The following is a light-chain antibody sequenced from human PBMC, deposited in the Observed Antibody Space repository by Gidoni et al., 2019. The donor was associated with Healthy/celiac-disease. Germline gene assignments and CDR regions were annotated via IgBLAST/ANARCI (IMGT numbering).Light chain of an antibody. J-gene: IGKJ3*01. CDR2: AAS. V-gene: IGKV1-9*01. CDR1: PVISSY. CDR3: QHLNSYPRGFT. Sequence: DIQLTKLPPFLSASVGDRVTITCRASPVISSYLAWYQQKPGKAPKLLIYAASTLQSGVPSRFSGSGSGTEFTLTISSLQPEDFATYYCQHLNSYPRGFTFGPGTKVEIK.